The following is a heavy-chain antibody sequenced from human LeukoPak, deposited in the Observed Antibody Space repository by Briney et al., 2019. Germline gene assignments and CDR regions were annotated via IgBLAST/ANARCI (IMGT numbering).Heavy chain of an antibody. D-gene: IGHD4-17*01. CDR1: EFTFDDYA. CDR2: ISWNSGSI. J-gene: IGHJ5*02. Sequence: GGSLRLSCAAPEFTFDDYAMHWVRQAPGKGLEWVSGISWNSGSIGYVDSVKGRFTISRDNAKNSLYLQMNSLRAEDTAVYYCARDGYDYGDYVGARVLWWFDPWGQGTLVTVSS. CDR3: ARDGYDYGDYVGARVLWWFDP. V-gene: IGHV3-9*01.